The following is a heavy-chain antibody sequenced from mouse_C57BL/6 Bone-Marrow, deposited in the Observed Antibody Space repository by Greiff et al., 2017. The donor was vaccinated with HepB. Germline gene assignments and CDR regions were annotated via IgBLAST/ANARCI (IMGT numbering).Heavy chain of an antibody. Sequence: QVQLQQSGAELVRPGASVKLSCKASGYTFTDYYINWVKQRPGQGLEWIARIYPGSGNTYYNEKFKGKATLTAEKSSSTAYMQLSSLTSEDSAVYFCARSSYDYSWFAYWGQGTLVTVPA. CDR1: GYTFTDYY. CDR3: ARSSYDYSWFAY. CDR2: IYPGSGNT. D-gene: IGHD2-4*01. J-gene: IGHJ3*01. V-gene: IGHV1-76*01.